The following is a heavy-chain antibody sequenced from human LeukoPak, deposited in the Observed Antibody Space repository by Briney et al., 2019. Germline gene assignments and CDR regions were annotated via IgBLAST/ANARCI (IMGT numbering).Heavy chain of an antibody. J-gene: IGHJ4*02. CDR1: GFTVSSNS. Sequence: GGTLRLSCTVSGFTVSSNSMSWVRQAPGKGLEWVSFIYSDNTHYSDSVKGRFTISRDNSKNTLYLQMNSLRAEDTAVYYCARDRWEYYDRGGFDYWGQGTLVTVSS. V-gene: IGHV3-66*03. CDR3: ARDRWEYYDRGGFDY. CDR2: IYSDNT. D-gene: IGHD3-22*01.